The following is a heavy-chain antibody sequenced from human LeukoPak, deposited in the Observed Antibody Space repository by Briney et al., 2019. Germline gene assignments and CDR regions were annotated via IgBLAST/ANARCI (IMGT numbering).Heavy chain of an antibody. D-gene: IGHD6-19*01. Sequence: GSLRLSCAASGFTFDESTMQWVRQGPGKGLEWVALISWDGGSTYYADSVKGRFTISRDNSKNMVHLQMNSLTGEDTALYYCVRRGDASSGWGDHDFWGQGALVAVSS. J-gene: IGHJ4*02. CDR1: GFTFDEST. CDR2: ISWDGGST. V-gene: IGHV3-43*01. CDR3: VRRGDASSGWGDHDF.